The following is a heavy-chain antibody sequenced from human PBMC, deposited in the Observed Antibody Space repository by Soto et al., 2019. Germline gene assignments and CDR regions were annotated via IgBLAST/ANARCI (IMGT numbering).Heavy chain of an antibody. CDR3: ARSGRSPIVGATTAFDY. J-gene: IGHJ4*02. Sequence: ASVKVSCKASGYTLTSYYIQWVRQAPGQGLEWMGLINPGAGPTWYAQKFQGRVTMTRATSTSTVYMELSSLRTEDTAVYYCARSGRSPIVGATTAFDYWGQGTLVTVSS. CDR2: INPGAGPT. D-gene: IGHD1-26*01. CDR1: GYTLTSYY. V-gene: IGHV1-46*01.